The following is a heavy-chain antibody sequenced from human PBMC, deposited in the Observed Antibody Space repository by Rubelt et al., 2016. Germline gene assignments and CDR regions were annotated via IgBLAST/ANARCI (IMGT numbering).Heavy chain of an antibody. CDR1: GFTFSSYA. Sequence: EVQLLESGGGLVQPGGSLRLSCAASGFTFSSYAMSWVRQAPGKGLEWVSAISGSGGSTYYADSVKGRFTISRDNSKNTRSRQRNRLVAAVTAVYYCARENPTVDAFDIWGQGTMVTVSS. V-gene: IGHV3-23*01. J-gene: IGHJ3*02. D-gene: IGHD4-17*01. CDR3: ARENPTVDAFDI. CDR2: ISGSGGST.